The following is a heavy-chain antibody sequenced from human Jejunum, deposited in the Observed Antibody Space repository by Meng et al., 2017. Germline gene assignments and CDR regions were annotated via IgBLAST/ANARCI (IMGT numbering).Heavy chain of an antibody. D-gene: IGHD1-26*01. CDR2: VSYDGPVQ. CDR1: GFTFSDYA. CDR3: AREVVPGATGMVYFDH. V-gene: IGHV3-30*03. Sequence: GGSLRLSCAASGFTFSDYAIHWIRQSPGKGLEWVAVVSYDGPVQIYRDSVKGRFTVSRDNSENIAYLTMYSLRREDTGVYYCAREVVPGATGMVYFDHWGQGTLVTVSS. J-gene: IGHJ4*02.